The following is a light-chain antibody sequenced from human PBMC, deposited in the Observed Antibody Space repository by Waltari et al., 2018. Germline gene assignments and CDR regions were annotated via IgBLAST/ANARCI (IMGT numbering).Light chain of an antibody. Sequence: DIVMTQSPDSLAVSLGERATINCKSSQNVLFTSNDKNYLAWYQQKAGQPPKLLIYWSYNRKAGVPDRFSGSGSGTDFTLTISSLQAEDVAVYYCQQYYNPPLTFGGGTKVEIK. CDR1: QNVLFTSNDKNY. V-gene: IGKV4-1*01. CDR2: WSY. CDR3: QQYYNPPLT. J-gene: IGKJ4*01.